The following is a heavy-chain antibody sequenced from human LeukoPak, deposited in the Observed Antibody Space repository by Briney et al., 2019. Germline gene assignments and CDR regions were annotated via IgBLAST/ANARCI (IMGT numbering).Heavy chain of an antibody. J-gene: IGHJ5*02. V-gene: IGHV3-48*01. D-gene: IGHD3-3*01. CDR2: ISPSSSST. CDR1: GFTFSIS. CDR3: ARDAASGNNWFDP. Sequence: PGGSLRLSCAASGFTFSISLNWSRQAPGRGPGGVSYISPSSSSTYYADSVKGRFTISRDNARNSLYLQMNSLSTEDTALYYCARDAASGNNWFDPWGQGTLVTVSS.